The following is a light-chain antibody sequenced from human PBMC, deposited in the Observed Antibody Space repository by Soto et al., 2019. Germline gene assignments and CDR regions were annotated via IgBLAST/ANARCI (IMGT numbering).Light chain of an antibody. CDR2: KAS. CDR1: QSISSW. J-gene: IGKJ1*01. CDR3: QEYSSYSSWT. V-gene: IGKV1-5*03. Sequence: DIQMTQSPSTLSAFVGDRVTTTCRASQSISSWLAWYQQKPGKAPNLLIYKASSLESGVPSRFSGSGSGTEFTLTISSLQPDDVATYYCQEYSSYSSWTFGQGTKV.